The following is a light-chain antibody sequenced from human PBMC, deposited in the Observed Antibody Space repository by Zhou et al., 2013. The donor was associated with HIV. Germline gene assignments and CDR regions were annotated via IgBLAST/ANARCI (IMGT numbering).Light chain of an antibody. CDR3: QQYDNSPLFT. CDR2: GAS. CDR1: QSVSSN. V-gene: IGKV3-15*01. J-gene: IGKJ3*01. Sequence: EIVMTQSPATLSVSPGERATLSCRASQSVSSNLAWYQQKPGQAPRLLIYGASTRATGIPARVSGSGSGTEFTLTISSMQSEDFAVYYCQQYDNSPLFTFGPWDHSGYQT.